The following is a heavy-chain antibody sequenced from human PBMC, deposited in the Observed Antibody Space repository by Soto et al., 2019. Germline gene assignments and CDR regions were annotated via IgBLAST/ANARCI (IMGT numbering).Heavy chain of an antibody. J-gene: IGHJ6*02. CDR2: INAGNGNT. CDR3: AAPTGTTDYYYGMDV. D-gene: IGHD1-7*01. V-gene: IGHV1-3*01. CDR1: GYTFTSYA. Sequence: ASVQVSCKASGYTFTSYAMHWVRQAPGQRLEWMGWINAGNGNTKYSQKFQGRVTITRDTSASTAYMELSSLRSEDTAVYYCAAPTGTTDYYYGMDVWGQGTTVTVSS.